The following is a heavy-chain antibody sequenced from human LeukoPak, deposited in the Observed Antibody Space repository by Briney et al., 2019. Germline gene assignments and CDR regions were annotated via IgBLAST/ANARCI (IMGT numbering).Heavy chain of an antibody. CDR3: ARAPKIPMVRGVIFNYFDY. CDR1: GFTFSSYA. D-gene: IGHD3-10*01. V-gene: IGHV3-30*04. Sequence: GGSLRLSCAASGFTFSSYAMHWVRQAPGKGLEWVAVISYDGSNKYYADSVKGRFTISRDNSKNTLYLQMNSLRAEDTAVYYCARAPKIPMVRGVIFNYFDYWGQGTLVTVSS. CDR2: ISYDGSNK. J-gene: IGHJ4*02.